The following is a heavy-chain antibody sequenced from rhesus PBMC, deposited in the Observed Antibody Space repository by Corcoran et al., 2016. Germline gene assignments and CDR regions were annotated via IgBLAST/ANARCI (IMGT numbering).Heavy chain of an antibody. D-gene: IGHD2-15*01. CDR2: ISVSGGRT. J-gene: IGHJ5-1*01. CDR3: ARQTSSPYNRFDV. Sequence: QVQLQESGPGLVKPSETLSLPCAVSGGSIRSSNWWSWLRQPPGKGLEWIGDISVSGGRTNYNTALKNRFTSSTDTSKNQLSLELSSVTAADTAGYYCARQTSSPYNRFDVWGPGVLVTVSS. CDR1: GGSIRSSNW. V-gene: IGHV4-65*01.